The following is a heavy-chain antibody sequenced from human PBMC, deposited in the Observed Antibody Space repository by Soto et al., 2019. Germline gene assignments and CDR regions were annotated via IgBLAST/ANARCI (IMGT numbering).Heavy chain of an antibody. D-gene: IGHD1-1*01. J-gene: IGHJ2*01. CDR3: AHGLEGTWYFDL. CDR1: GFSLSTSGVG. V-gene: IGHV2-5*01. CDR2: VYWSDNK. Sequence: QITLKESGPTLVKPTQTLTLTCTFSGFSLSTSGVGVGWFRQPPGKALEWLALVYWSDNKRYSPSLKSRLTIPKDTSKNQVVLTMTNMDPVDTGTYYCAHGLEGTWYFDLWGRGTLVTVSS.